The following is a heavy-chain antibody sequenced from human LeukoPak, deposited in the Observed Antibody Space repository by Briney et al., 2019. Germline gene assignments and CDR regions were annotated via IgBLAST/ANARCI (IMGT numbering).Heavy chain of an antibody. CDR2: ISSSSTHI. CDR1: GFTLSTYN. V-gene: IGHV3-21*06. CDR3: ARAPYDILTGYSPDYFDY. J-gene: IGHJ4*02. D-gene: IGHD3-9*01. Sequence: PGGSLRLSCAASGFTLSTYNMNWVRQAPGKGLEWVSSISSSSTHIYYADSVKGRFTISRDNAKNSLYLQMNSLRAEDTAVYYCARAPYDILTGYSPDYFDYWGQGTLVTVSS.